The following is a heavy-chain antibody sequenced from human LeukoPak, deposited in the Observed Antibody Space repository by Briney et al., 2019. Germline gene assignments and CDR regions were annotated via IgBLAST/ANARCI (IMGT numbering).Heavy chain of an antibody. Sequence: ASETLSLTCTVSGDSISSGDYYWSWIRQPAGKGLEWIGRIYTSGSTNYNPSLKSRVTMSVDTSKNQFSLKLSSVTAADTAVYYCARDYGYSSSWYDYWGQGTLVTVSS. V-gene: IGHV4-61*02. D-gene: IGHD6-13*01. CDR2: IYTSGST. CDR1: GDSISSGDYY. CDR3: ARDYGYSSSWYDY. J-gene: IGHJ4*02.